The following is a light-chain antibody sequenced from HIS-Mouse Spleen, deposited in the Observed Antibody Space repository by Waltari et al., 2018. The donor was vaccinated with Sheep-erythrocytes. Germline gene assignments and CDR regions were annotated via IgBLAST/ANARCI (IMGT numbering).Light chain of an antibody. Sequence: SYVLTQPPSVSVAPGQTARITCGGNNIGSKSVHWYQQQPGQAPLLVVYDDSDRPTGIPERFTGSKSGNTASLTDSGLQAEDEADYYCSSYAGSNNWVFGGGTK. V-gene: IGLV3-21*02. CDR2: DDS. J-gene: IGLJ3*02. CDR1: NIGSKS. CDR3: SSYAGSNNWV.